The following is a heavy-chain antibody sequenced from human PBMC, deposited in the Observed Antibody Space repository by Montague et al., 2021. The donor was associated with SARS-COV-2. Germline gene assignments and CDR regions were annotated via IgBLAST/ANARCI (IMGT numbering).Heavy chain of an antibody. CDR2: TYASGGT. Sequence: SETLSLTCTVSGGSISSFYWNWIRQPAGKGLEWIGRTYASGGTNYNPSLKSRVTMSVDTSKNQFSLKPNSVTAADTAVYYCGRGVVAATPVVDYWGRGTLVTVSS. J-gene: IGHJ4*02. CDR3: GRGVVAATPVVDY. V-gene: IGHV4-4*07. D-gene: IGHD2-15*01. CDR1: GGSISSFY.